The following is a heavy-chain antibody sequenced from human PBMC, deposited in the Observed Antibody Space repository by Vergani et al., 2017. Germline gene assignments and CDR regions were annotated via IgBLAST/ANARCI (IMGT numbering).Heavy chain of an antibody. CDR1: GYTFTSYD. J-gene: IGHJ6*03. V-gene: IGHV1-8*01. Sequence: VQSGDEVKKPGASVKVSCKASGYTFTSYDINWVRQATGQGLEWMGWMNPNSGNTGYAQKFQGRVTMTRNTSISTAYMELSSLRSEDTAVYYCARAVHRFLYYYYYMDVWGKGTTVTVSS. CDR2: MNPNSGNT. CDR3: ARAVHRFLYYYYYMDV. D-gene: IGHD3-10*01.